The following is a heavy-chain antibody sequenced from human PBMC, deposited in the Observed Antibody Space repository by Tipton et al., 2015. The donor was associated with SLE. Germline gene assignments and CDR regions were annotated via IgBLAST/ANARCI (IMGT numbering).Heavy chain of an antibody. Sequence: QLVQSGAEVKKPGASVKVSCKASGYTFTSYGISWVRQAPGQGLEWMGWISAYNGNTNYAQKLQGRVNMTTDTSTSTAYLELRSLRSDDTAVYYCAREGSGSSHPFYWYFDLWGRGTLVTVSS. D-gene: IGHD3-10*01. V-gene: IGHV1-18*01. CDR1: GYTFTSYG. CDR3: AREGSGSSHPFYWYFDL. CDR2: ISAYNGNT. J-gene: IGHJ2*01.